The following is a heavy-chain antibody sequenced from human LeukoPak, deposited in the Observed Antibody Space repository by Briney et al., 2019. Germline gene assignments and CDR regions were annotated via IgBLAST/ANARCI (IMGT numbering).Heavy chain of an antibody. CDR1: GYIFNSYW. CDR3: ARHGRITWSHDAFDI. J-gene: IGHJ3*02. D-gene: IGHD6-13*01. Sequence: GESLKISCKGSGYIFNSYWIGWVRQMPGKGLEWMGIIYPGDFDTRYSPSFQGQVTISADKSISTAYLQWGSLKASDTAMYYCARHGRITWSHDAFDIWGQGTMVTVSS. CDR2: IYPGDFDT. V-gene: IGHV5-51*01.